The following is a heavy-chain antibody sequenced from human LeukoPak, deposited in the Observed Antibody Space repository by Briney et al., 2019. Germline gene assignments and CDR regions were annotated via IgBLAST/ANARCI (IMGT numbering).Heavy chain of an antibody. CDR2: VNPNSGNT. D-gene: IGHD4-11*01. J-gene: IGHJ4*02. Sequence: ASVKVSCKASGYTFTSYDINWVRQATGQGLEWMGWVNPNSGNTGYAQKFQGRVTITRNTSISTAYMELSSLRSEDTAVYYCARERSGNYGALFDYWGQGTLVTVSS. CDR3: ARERSGNYGALFDY. CDR1: GYTFTSYD. V-gene: IGHV1-8*03.